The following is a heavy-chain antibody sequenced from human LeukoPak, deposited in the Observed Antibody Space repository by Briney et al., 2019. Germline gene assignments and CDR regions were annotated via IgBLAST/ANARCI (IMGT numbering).Heavy chain of an antibody. J-gene: IGHJ6*02. CDR3: ATSVDGSGQGYYYYGMDV. CDR1: GFTFSSYA. D-gene: IGHD3-10*01. V-gene: IGHV3-23*01. CDR2: ISGSGGST. Sequence: GGSLRLSCAASGFTFSSYAMSWVRQAPGKGLEWVSAISGSGGSTYYADSVKGRFTISRDNSKNTLYLQMNSLRAEDTAVYYCATSVDGSGQGYYYYGMDVWGQGTTVTVSS.